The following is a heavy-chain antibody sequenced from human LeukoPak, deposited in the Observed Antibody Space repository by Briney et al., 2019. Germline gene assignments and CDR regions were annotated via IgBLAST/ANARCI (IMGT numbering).Heavy chain of an antibody. CDR1: GYSFFSYW. Sequence: GESLKISCKGSGYSFFSYWICWVRQMPGKGLEWLGIIYPGDSDTRYSPSFQGQVTISADKSISTAYLQWSSLKASDSAMYYCARPGYCSGGSCYGFDYWGQGNLVTVSS. V-gene: IGHV5-51*01. CDR3: ARPGYCSGGSCYGFDY. D-gene: IGHD2-15*01. CDR2: IYPGDSDT. J-gene: IGHJ4*02.